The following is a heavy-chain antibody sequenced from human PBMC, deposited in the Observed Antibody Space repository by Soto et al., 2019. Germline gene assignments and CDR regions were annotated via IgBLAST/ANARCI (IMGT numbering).Heavy chain of an antibody. CDR1: GGSISNGGYY. D-gene: IGHD6-25*01. J-gene: IGHJ6*03. V-gene: IGHV4-31*11. CDR3: ARGRAALRPHLREDGGYMDV. CDR2: IYFSGST. Sequence: QLQLQESGPGLVKPSQTLSLTCAVSGGSISNGGYYWSWIRQHPGKGLEWIGSIYFSGSTYYNPSPKRRVTISGATPKNQFSLKLRSVTPPDPAAKYCARGRAALRPHLREDGGYMDVWGKGTTVTVTS.